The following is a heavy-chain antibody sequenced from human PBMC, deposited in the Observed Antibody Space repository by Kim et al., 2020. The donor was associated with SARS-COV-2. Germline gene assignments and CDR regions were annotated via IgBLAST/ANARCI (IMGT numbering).Heavy chain of an antibody. CDR1: GGSFSGYY. J-gene: IGHJ4*02. Sequence: SETLSLTCAVYGGSFSGYYWSWIRQPPGKGLEWIGEINHSGSTNYNPSLKSRLTISGDTSKNQFSLKLTSVTAADTAVYYCARGGGLGGITLWGQGTLVT. CDR2: INHSGST. V-gene: IGHV4-34*01. CDR3: ARGGGLGGITL. D-gene: IGHD3-16*01.